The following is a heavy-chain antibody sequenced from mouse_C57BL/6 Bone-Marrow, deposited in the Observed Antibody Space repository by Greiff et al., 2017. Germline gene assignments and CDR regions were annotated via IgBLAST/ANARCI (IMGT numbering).Heavy chain of an antibody. CDR1: GYAFTNYL. Sequence: QVQLQQSGAELVRPGTSVKVSCKASGYAFTNYLIEWVKQRPGQGLEWIGVINPGSGGTNYNEKFKGKATLTADKSSSTAYMQLSSLTSEDSAVYFSAREICGSNLHAMDYWGQGTSVTVSS. CDR3: AREICGSNLHAMDY. D-gene: IGHD1-1*01. V-gene: IGHV1-54*01. CDR2: INPGSGGT. J-gene: IGHJ4*01.